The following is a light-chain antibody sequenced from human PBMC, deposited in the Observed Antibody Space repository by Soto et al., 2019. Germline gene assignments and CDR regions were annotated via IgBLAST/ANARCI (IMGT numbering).Light chain of an antibody. CDR3: QHYNSYSEA. CDR2: KAS. CDR1: QTISSW. Sequence: DIQMPQSPSTLSGAVGDRVTITCRASQTISSWLSWYQQKPGKAPKLLIYKASTLKSGVPSRFSGSGSGTEFTLTISSLQPDDFATYYCQHYNSYSEAFGQGTKVE. V-gene: IGKV1-5*03. J-gene: IGKJ1*01.